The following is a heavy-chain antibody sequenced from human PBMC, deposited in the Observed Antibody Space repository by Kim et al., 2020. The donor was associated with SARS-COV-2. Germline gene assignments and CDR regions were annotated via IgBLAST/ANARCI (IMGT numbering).Heavy chain of an antibody. CDR1: GGSISSGTW. V-gene: IGHV4-4*02. CDR3: ARLDYDSGGYYWFDP. D-gene: IGHD1-26*01. CDR2: ISHSGNT. Sequence: SETLSLTCGVSGGSISSGTWWSWVRKPPGKGLEWIGEISHSGNTNYNPSLRSRVTMSVDKSKNQFSLSLNSVTAADTAVYYCARLDYDSGGYYWFDPWGQGTLAT. J-gene: IGHJ5*02.